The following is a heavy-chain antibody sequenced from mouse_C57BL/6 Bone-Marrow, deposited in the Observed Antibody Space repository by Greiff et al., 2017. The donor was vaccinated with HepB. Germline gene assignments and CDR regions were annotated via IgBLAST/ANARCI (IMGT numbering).Heavy chain of an antibody. V-gene: IGHV1-42*01. CDR3: ASNWVAFDY. CDR2: INPSTGGT. J-gene: IGHJ2*01. CDR1: GYSFTGYY. D-gene: IGHD4-1*01. Sequence: EVHLVESGPELVKPGASVKISCKASGYSFTGYYMNWVKQSPEKSLEWIGEINPSTGGTTYNQKFKAKATLTVDKSSSTAYMQLKSLTSEDSAVYYCASNWVAFDYWGQGTTLTVSS.